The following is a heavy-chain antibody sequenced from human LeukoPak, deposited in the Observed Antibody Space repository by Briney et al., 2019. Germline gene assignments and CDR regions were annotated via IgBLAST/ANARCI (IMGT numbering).Heavy chain of an antibody. CDR2: MNQGGSEK. CDR1: GFTFSDSW. V-gene: IGHV3-7*01. D-gene: IGHD3-16*01. CDR3: ATYTHWVAGDV. Sequence: GGSLRLSCAASGFTFSDSWMRWGRQAPGKGLEWGANMNQGGSEKDYVASVKGRFTISRDNARNSLFLQMSSLRAEDTAVYYCATYTHWVAGDVWGQGTTVTVSS. J-gene: IGHJ6*02.